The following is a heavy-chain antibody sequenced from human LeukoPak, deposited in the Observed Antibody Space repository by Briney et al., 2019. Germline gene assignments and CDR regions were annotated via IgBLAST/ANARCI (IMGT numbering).Heavy chain of an antibody. CDR3: ATLGEDNTDTPFDY. Sequence: ASVKVSCKASGYTFTGYYIHWVRQAPGQGLEWMGRINPNSGGTNYAQKFQGKVTMTRDTSISTAYMELRRLRSDGTAVYYCATLGEDNTDTPFDYWGQGTLVTVSS. CDR2: INPNSGGT. CDR1: GYTFTGYY. J-gene: IGHJ4*02. V-gene: IGHV1-2*06. D-gene: IGHD3-16*01.